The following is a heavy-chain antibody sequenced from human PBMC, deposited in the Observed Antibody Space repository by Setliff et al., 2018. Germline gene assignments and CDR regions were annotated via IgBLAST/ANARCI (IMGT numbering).Heavy chain of an antibody. CDR3: ARGRGYSYGSTFHYYYGMDV. J-gene: IGHJ6*02. Sequence: KPSETLSLTCTVSGGSISSGSYYWSWIRQPAGKGLEWIGRIYTSGSTNYNPSLKSRVTISVDTSKNQFSLKLSSVTAADTAVYYCARGRGYSYGSTFHYYYGMDVWGQGTTVTV. CDR1: GGSISSGSYY. V-gene: IGHV4-61*02. D-gene: IGHD5-18*01. CDR2: IYTSGST.